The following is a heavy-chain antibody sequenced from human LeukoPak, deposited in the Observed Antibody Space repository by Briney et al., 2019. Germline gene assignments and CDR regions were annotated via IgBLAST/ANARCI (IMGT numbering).Heavy chain of an antibody. D-gene: IGHD3-3*01. Sequence: PSETLSLTCTVSGGSISSYYWSWIRQPPGKGLEWIGYIYYSGSTNYNPSLKSRVTISVDTSKNQFSLKLSSVTAADTAVYYCARGGTIFGVVLEFDYWGQGTLVTVSS. J-gene: IGHJ4*02. CDR3: ARGGTIFGVVLEFDY. CDR1: GGSISSYY. V-gene: IGHV4-59*01. CDR2: IYYSGST.